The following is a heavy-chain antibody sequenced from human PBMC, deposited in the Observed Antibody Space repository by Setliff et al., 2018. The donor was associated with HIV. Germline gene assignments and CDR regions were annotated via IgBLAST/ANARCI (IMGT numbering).Heavy chain of an antibody. V-gene: IGHV1-24*01. CDR1: GYTLTELS. D-gene: IGHD3-16*01. CDR3: ATDRPTYYEHVWGSPNGRKAFDI. Sequence: ASVKVSCKVSGYTLTELSMHWVRQAPRKGLEWMGSFDPEDGETTYAQKFQGRVTMTEDTSTDTAYMELSSLRPEDTAVYYCATDRPTYYEHVWGSPNGRKAFDIWGQGTMVTVSS. J-gene: IGHJ3*02. CDR2: FDPEDGET.